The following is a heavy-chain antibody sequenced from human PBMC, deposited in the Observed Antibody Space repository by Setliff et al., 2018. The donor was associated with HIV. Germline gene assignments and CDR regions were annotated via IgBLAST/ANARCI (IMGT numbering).Heavy chain of an antibody. CDR2: VDPEDGET. D-gene: IGHD3-10*01. CDR3: APDRGETTNWFDP. CDR1: GYSFSDHS. Sequence: ASVKVSCKASGYSFSDHSMHWVQQAPGKGLEWMGFVDPEDGETKFAEKYKGRLTITADTSTDTAYMELSSLRPDDTAVYYCAPDRGETTNWFDPWGQGTLVTVSS. J-gene: IGHJ5*02. V-gene: IGHV1-69-2*01.